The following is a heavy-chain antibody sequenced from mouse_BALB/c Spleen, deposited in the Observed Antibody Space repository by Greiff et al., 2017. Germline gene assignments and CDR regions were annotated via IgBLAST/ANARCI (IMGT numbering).Heavy chain of an antibody. V-gene: IGHV5-6-3*01. CDR3: ARGAWGYAMDY. CDR2: INSNGGST. Sequence: EVQLVESGGGLVQPGGSLKLSCAASGFTFSSYGMSWVRQTPDKRLELVATINSNGGSTYYPDSVKGRFTISRDNAKNTLYLQMSSLKSEDTAMYYCARGAWGYAMDYWGQGTSVTVSS. J-gene: IGHJ4*01. CDR1: GFTFSSYG.